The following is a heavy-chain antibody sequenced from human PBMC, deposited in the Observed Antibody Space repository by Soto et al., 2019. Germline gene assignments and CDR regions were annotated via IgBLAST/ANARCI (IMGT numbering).Heavy chain of an antibody. V-gene: IGHV2-5*02. J-gene: IGHJ5*02. D-gene: IGHD6-19*01. Sequence: SGPTLVKPTQTLTLTCTFSGFSLSTSGVGVGWIRQPPGKALEWLALIYWDDDKRYSPSLKSRLTITKDTSKNQVVLTMTNMDPVDTATYYCAHSVDSSGWKTHSRKNNWFDPWGQGTLVTVSS. CDR2: IYWDDDK. CDR1: GFSLSTSGVG. CDR3: AHSVDSSGWKTHSRKNNWFDP.